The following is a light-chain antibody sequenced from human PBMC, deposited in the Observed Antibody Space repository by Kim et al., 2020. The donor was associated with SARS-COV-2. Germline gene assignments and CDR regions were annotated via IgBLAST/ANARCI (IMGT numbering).Light chain of an antibody. V-gene: IGLV3-1*01. J-gene: IGLJ3*02. CDR3: QAWDSNTGV. CDR2: QDS. CDR1: KLGDKY. Sequence: SYELTQPPSVSVSPGQTASITCSGDKLGDKYACWYQQKPGQSPVLVIYQDSKRPSGIPERFSGSNSGNTATLTISGTQPMDEADFYCQAWDSNTGVFGGRTQLTVL.